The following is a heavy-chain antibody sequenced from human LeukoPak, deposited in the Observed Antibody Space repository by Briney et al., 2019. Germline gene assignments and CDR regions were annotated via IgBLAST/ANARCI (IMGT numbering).Heavy chain of an antibody. Sequence: PSETLSLTCTVSDDSISDYYLGWIRQPPGKGLEWIGYFHNSGTSTYNPSLKSRVTISADTSKNQFSLKLSSVTAADTAVYYCAREGLQLDFERIDYFDYWGQGTLVTVSS. CDR2: FHNSGTS. CDR1: DDSISDYY. J-gene: IGHJ4*02. CDR3: AREGLQLDFERIDYFDY. V-gene: IGHV4-59*12. D-gene: IGHD3-9*01.